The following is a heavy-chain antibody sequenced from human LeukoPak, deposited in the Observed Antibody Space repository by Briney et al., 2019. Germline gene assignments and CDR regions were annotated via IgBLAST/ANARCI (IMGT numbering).Heavy chain of an antibody. D-gene: IGHD7-27*01. CDR2: INPSGGST. J-gene: IGHJ4*02. CDR1: GYTFTSYY. V-gene: IGHV1-46*03. CDR3: STLGVGY. Sequence: ASVNVSCKASGYTFTSYYMHWVRQAPGQGLEWMGIINPSGGSTSYAQKFQGRVTMTRDTSTSTVYMELSSLRSEDAAVYYCSTLGVGYWGQGTLVTVSS.